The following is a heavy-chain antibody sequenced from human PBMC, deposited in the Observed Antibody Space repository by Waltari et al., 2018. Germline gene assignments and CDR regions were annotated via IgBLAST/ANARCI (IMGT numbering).Heavy chain of an antibody. V-gene: IGHV4-59*01. Sequence: QVQLQESGPGLVKPSETLSLTCTVSGGSISSYYWSWIRQPPGKGLEWIGYIYYSGSTNYNPSLKSRVTISIDTSKNQFSLKLSSVTAADTAVYYCARAMNIVVHAFDIWGQGTMVTVSS. D-gene: IGHD3-22*01. CDR2: IYYSGST. CDR3: ARAMNIVVHAFDI. J-gene: IGHJ3*02. CDR1: GGSISSYY.